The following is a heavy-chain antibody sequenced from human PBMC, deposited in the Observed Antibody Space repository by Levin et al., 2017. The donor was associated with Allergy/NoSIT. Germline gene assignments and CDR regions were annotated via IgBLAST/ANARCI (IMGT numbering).Heavy chain of an antibody. CDR1: GYSFTSYW. Sequence: AASVKVSCKGSGYSFTSYWISWVRQMPGKGLEWMGRIDPSDSYTNYSPSFQGHVTISADKSISTAYLQWSSLKASDTAMYYCARHTYGGDPLADYWGQGTLVTVSS. V-gene: IGHV5-10-1*01. CDR3: ARHTYGGDPLADY. D-gene: IGHD2-21*02. CDR2: IDPSDSYT. J-gene: IGHJ4*02.